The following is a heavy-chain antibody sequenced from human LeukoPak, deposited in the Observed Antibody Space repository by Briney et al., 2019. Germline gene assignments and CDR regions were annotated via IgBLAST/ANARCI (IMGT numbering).Heavy chain of an antibody. V-gene: IGHV1-69*06. CDR1: GYTFTGYY. J-gene: IGHJ4*02. CDR3: ARDPAVNWNYGYFDY. Sequence: ASVKVSCKASGYTFTGYYMHWVRQAPGQGLEWMGGIIPIFGTANYAQKFQGRVTITADKSTSTAYMELSSLKSEHTAVYYCARDPAVNWNYGYFDYWGQGTLVTVSS. D-gene: IGHD1-7*01. CDR2: IIPIFGTA.